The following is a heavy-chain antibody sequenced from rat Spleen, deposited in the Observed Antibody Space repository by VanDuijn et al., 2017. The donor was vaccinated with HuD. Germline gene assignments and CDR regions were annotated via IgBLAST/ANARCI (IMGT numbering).Heavy chain of an antibody. CDR3: ARHWGY. CDR1: GFTFKNYG. V-gene: IGHV5-29*01. CDR2: ISYDGITT. Sequence: EVQLVESGGGLVQPGRSLKLSCAASGFTFKNYGMAWVRQAPAKGLEWVAAISYDGITTYYRDSVRGRFTISSDNAKTTLYLQMDGLRSEDTATYYCARHWGYWGQGVMVTVSS. D-gene: IGHD4-6*01. J-gene: IGHJ2*01.